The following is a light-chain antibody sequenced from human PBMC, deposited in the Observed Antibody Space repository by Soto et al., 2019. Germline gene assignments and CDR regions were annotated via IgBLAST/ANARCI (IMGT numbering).Light chain of an antibody. CDR2: SND. CDR3: ASLTTTNFV. CDR1: GSNIGRNT. Sequence: QSVLTQPPSASGTPGQRVTISCSGSGSNIGRNTANWYRQLPGTAPKLLIYSNDLRPSGVPDRLSGSNSGTSASLTISGLQAEDEADYYCASLTTTNFVFGSGTKVTVL. V-gene: IGLV1-44*01. J-gene: IGLJ1*01.